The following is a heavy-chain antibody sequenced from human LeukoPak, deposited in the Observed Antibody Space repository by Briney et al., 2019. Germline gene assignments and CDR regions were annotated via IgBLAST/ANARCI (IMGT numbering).Heavy chain of an antibody. CDR2: ISYSSETI. CDR1: GFTFSSYG. D-gene: IGHD1-26*01. Sequence: GGSLRLSCAASGFTFSSYGMHWVRQAPGKGLEWVSGISYSSETIGYVDSVKGRFTISRDNAKKSLYLQMNSLRAEDTALYYCTKDRGGSSQLGDAFDVWGQGTMVSVSS. CDR3: TKDRGGSSQLGDAFDV. J-gene: IGHJ3*01. V-gene: IGHV3-9*01.